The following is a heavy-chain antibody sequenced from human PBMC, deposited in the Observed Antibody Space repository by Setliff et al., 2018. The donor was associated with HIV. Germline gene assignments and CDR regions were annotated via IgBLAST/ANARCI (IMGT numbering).Heavy chain of an antibody. Sequence: VKVSCKASGYTFTDYYIHWVRQAPGHGLEWVGRINPKSGVTSYAQNFRARVTMTRDTSSTTAYMELSTLRSDDAALYYCARDLIRITPHGDLPFWGQGTLVTVSS. D-gene: IGHD2-15*01. CDR1: GYTFTDYY. V-gene: IGHV1-2*06. CDR3: ARDLIRITPHGDLPF. J-gene: IGHJ4*02. CDR2: INPKSGVT.